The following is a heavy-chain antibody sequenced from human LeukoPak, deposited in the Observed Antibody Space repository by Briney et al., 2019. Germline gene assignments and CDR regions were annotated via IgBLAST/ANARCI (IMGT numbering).Heavy chain of an antibody. Sequence: GGSLRLSCEASGFTFSHYEMNWVDQAPGKGLEWVSYISSSGYTIYYADSVKGRFTISRDNAKNSLYLQMNSLRAEDTAVYYCAKEDCSSTSCYDPSVSDYWGQGTLVTVSS. CDR3: AKEDCSSTSCYDPSVSDY. CDR2: ISSSGYTI. D-gene: IGHD2-2*01. V-gene: IGHV3-48*03. J-gene: IGHJ4*02. CDR1: GFTFSHYE.